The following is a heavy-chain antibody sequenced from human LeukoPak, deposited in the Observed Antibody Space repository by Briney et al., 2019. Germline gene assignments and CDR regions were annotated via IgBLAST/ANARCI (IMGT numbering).Heavy chain of an antibody. CDR3: ARETQWLAYY. CDR2: IIPILGRA. Sequence: SVKVSCKASGGTFSSYAISWVRQAPGQGLEWMGRIIPILGRANYAQKFQGRVTITADKSTSTAYMELSSLRPEDTAVYYCARETQWLAYYWGQGTLVTVSS. D-gene: IGHD6-19*01. V-gene: IGHV1-69*04. CDR1: GGTFSSYA. J-gene: IGHJ4*02.